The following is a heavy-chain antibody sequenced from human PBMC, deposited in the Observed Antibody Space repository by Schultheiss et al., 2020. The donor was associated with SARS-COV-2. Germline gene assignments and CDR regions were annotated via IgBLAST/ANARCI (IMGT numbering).Heavy chain of an antibody. J-gene: IGHJ6*02. CDR3: ARTPYGMDV. CDR2: INHSGST. CDR1: GGSFRGYY. Sequence: ASLKLSFSVYGGSFRGYYWSWIRQPPGKGLEWIGEINHSGSTNYNPSLKSRVTISVDTSKNQFSLKLSSVTAADTAVYYCARTPYGMDVWGQGTTVTVSS. V-gene: IGHV4-34*01.